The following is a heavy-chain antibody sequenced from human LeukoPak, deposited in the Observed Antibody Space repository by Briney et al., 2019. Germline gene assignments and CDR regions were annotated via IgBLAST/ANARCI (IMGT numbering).Heavy chain of an antibody. J-gene: IGHJ6*02. CDR1: GYTFTSYD. CDR3: ARGLGVSRYFDWLGDYYYGMDV. D-gene: IGHD3-9*01. Sequence: ASVKVSCKASGYTFTSYDINWVRQATGQGLEWMGWMNPNSGNTGYAQKFQGRVTMTRNTSISTAYMELSSLRSEDTAVYYCARGLGVSRYFDWLGDYYYGMDVWGQGTTVTVSS. V-gene: IGHV1-8*01. CDR2: MNPNSGNT.